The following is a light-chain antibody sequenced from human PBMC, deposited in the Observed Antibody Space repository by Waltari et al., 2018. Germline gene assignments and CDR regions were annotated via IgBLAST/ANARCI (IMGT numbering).Light chain of an antibody. CDR2: GAS. Sequence: EIVMTQSPATLSVSPGERATLSCRASQSVRSNLAWYQQKPGQAPSLLIYGASTRATGIPARFSGSGSGTESTLTISSLQSEDFAVYYCQQYNNWPEWTFGQGTKVEIK. CDR1: QSVRSN. CDR3: QQYNNWPEWT. J-gene: IGKJ1*01. V-gene: IGKV3-15*01.